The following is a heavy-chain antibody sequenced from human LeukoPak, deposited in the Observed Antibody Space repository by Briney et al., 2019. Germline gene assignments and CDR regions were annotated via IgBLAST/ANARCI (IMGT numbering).Heavy chain of an antibody. J-gene: IGHJ3*02. Sequence: PSETLSLTCTVSGGSISSSSYYWGWIRQPPGKGLEWIGSIYYSGSTYYSPSLKSRVTISVDTSKSQFSLNLSSVTAADTAVYYCARLFGDYETPAFDIWGQGTMVTVSS. CDR2: IYYSGST. D-gene: IGHD4-17*01. CDR1: GGSISSSSYY. V-gene: IGHV4-39*01. CDR3: ARLFGDYETPAFDI.